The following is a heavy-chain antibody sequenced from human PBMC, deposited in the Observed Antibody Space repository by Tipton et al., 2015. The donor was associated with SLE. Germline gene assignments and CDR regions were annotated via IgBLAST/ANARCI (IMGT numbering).Heavy chain of an antibody. Sequence: SLRLSCAASGFTFSSYWMSWVRQAPGKGLEWVANIKQDGSEKYYVDSVKGRFTIARDNSKNTLYLQMNSLRAEDTAVYYCETHAFDIWGQGTMVTVSS. V-gene: IGHV3-7*02. CDR2: IKQDGSEK. CDR1: GFTFSSYW. CDR3: ETHAFDI. J-gene: IGHJ3*02.